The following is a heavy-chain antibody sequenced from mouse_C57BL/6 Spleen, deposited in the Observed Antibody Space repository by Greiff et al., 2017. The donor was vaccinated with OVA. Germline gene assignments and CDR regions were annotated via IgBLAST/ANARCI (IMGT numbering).Heavy chain of an antibody. J-gene: IGHJ4*01. CDR2: ISSGSSTI. CDR3: ARRGSSGYYAMDY. Sequence: EVKLVESGGGLVKPGGSLKLSCAASGFTFSDYGMHWVRQAPEKGLEWVAYISSGSSTIYYADTVKGRFTISRDNAKNTLFLQMTSLRSEDTAMYYWARRGSSGYYAMDYWGQGTSVTVSS. V-gene: IGHV5-17*01. CDR1: GFTFSDYG. D-gene: IGHD3-2*02.